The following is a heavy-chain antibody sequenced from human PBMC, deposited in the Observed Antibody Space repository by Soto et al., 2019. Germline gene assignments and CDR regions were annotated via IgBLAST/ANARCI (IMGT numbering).Heavy chain of an antibody. CDR3: APDEQWLVSNWFDP. D-gene: IGHD6-19*01. CDR1: GFTFSSYS. J-gene: IGHJ5*02. Sequence: PGGSLRLSCAASGFTFSSYSMNWVRQAPGKGLEWVSSISSSSSYIYYADSVKGRFTITRDNAKNSLYLQMNSLRAEDTAVYYCAPDEQWLVSNWFDPWGQGTLVTVSS. V-gene: IGHV3-21*01. CDR2: ISSSSSYI.